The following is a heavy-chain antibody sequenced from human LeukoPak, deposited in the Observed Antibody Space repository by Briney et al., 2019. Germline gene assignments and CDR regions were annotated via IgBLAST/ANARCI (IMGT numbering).Heavy chain of an antibody. V-gene: IGHV4-4*07. J-gene: IGHJ4*02. D-gene: IGHD5-12*01. Sequence: PSETLSLTCTVSGGSTSGYFWSWIRQPAGKGLEWIGRIYSGGINNYNPSLKGRVTMSLDTSKNHLSLNLSSVTAADTAVYYCAREPTSGREPTSGRPLDYWGQGTLVTVSS. CDR2: IYSGGIN. CDR3: AREPTSGREPTSGRPLDY. CDR1: GGSTSGYF.